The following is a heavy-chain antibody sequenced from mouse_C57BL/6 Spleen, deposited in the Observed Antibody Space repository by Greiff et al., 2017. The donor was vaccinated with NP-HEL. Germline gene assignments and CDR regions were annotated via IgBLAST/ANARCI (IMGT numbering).Heavy chain of an antibody. CDR3: VSYYYGGFAY. CDR1: GFSFNTYA. CDR2: IRSKSNNYAT. D-gene: IGHD1-1*01. J-gene: IGHJ3*01. Sequence: EVHLVESGGGLVQPKGSLKLSCAASGFSFNTYAMNWVRQAPGKGLEWVARIRSKSNNYATYYADSVKDRFTISRDDSESMLYLQMNNLKTEDTAMYYCVSYYYGGFAYWGQGTLVTVSA. V-gene: IGHV10-1*01.